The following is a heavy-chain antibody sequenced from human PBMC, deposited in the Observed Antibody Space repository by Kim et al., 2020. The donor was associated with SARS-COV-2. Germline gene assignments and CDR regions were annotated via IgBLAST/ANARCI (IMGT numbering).Heavy chain of an antibody. CDR1: GYTFTSYG. J-gene: IGHJ6*02. Sequence: ASVKVSCKASGYTFTSYGISWVRQAPGQGLEWMGWISAYNGNTNYAQKLQGRVTMTTDTSTSTAYMELRSLRSDDTAVYYCARDPYSSGWYGSYYYGMDVWGQGTTVTVSS. CDR3: ARDPYSSGWYGSYYYGMDV. D-gene: IGHD6-19*01. CDR2: ISAYNGNT. V-gene: IGHV1-18*04.